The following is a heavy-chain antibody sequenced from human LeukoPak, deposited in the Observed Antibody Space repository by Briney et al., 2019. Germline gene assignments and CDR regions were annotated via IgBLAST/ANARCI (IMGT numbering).Heavy chain of an antibody. J-gene: IGHJ4*02. CDR1: GGSLSGYY. D-gene: IGHD6-13*01. V-gene: IGHV4-34*01. CDR3: ARRRYSSSWYPPPIDY. Sequence: SETLSLTCAVYGGSLSGYYWGWIRQPPGKGLEWIGEINHSGSTNYNPSLKSRVTISVDTSKNQFSLKLSSVTAADTAVYYCARRRYSSSWYPPPIDYWGQGTLVTVSS. CDR2: INHSGST.